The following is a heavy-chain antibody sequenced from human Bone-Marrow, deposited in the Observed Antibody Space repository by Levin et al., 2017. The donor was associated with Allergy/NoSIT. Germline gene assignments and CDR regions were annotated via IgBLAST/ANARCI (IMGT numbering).Heavy chain of an antibody. CDR1: GFTFSTYA. CDR2: ISGSGGDT. CDR3: AKETLFSRDDLLTLDH. D-gene: IGHD3-9*01. Sequence: GGSLRLSCTASGFTFSTYAISWVRQAPGKGLEWVSAISGSGGDTYYADSVKGRFTISRDNSKNTLYLQMNIMRADDTAVYYGAKETLFSRDDLLTLDHWGQGTLVTVSS. V-gene: IGHV3-23*01. J-gene: IGHJ4*02.